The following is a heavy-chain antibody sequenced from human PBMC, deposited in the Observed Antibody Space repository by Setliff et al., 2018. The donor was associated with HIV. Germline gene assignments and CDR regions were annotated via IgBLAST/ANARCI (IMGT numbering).Heavy chain of an antibody. Sequence: ETLSLTCAVYGGSFSGYFWSWIRQPPGRGLEWIGEIDHSGNTNYNPSLKSRVTISVDTSENHFSLRLSSVTAADTAVYYCVRSPRYSHYGGLFDYWGQGTLVTVSS. CDR3: VRSPRYSHYGGLFDY. V-gene: IGHV4-34*01. CDR1: GGSFSGYF. D-gene: IGHD4-4*01. CDR2: IDHSGNT. J-gene: IGHJ4*02.